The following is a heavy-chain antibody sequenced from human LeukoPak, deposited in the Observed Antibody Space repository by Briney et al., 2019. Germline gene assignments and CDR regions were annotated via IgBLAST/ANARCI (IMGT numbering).Heavy chain of an antibody. J-gene: IGHJ5*02. CDR1: GFTFSSYE. D-gene: IGHD6-19*01. CDR2: IDYSGGST. CDR3: AKDYRNSGWYPEGPEENWFDP. V-gene: IGHV3-23*01. Sequence: PGGSLRLSCAASGFTFSSYEMNWIRQAPGKGLEWVSSIDYSGGSTHYADSVMGRFTISRDNSKNTLYLQMNSLRAEDTAVYYCAKDYRNSGWYPEGPEENWFDPWGQGTLVTVSS.